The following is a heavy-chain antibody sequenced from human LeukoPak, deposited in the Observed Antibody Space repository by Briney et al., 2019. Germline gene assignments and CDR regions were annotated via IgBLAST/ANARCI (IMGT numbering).Heavy chain of an antibody. J-gene: IGHJ6*02. CDR3: ARARQGMVPYLNYYYYGMDV. V-gene: IGHV1-8*02. D-gene: IGHD4/OR15-4a*01. Sequence: ASVKVTCKASGYTFTSYGISWVRQAPGQGLGWMGWMNPNSGNTGYAQKFQGRVTMTRNTSISTAYMELSSLRSEDTAVYYCARARQGMVPYLNYYYYGMDVWGQGTTVTVSS. CDR1: GYTFTSYG. CDR2: MNPNSGNT.